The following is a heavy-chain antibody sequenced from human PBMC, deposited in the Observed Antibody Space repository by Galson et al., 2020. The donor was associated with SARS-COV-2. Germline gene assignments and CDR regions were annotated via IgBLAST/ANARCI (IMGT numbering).Heavy chain of an antibody. CDR2: ISRSGNNI. CDR3: ATEIAAAGPDY. V-gene: IGHV3-48*03. J-gene: IGHJ4*02. CDR1: GFTFSSYE. D-gene: IGHD6-13*01. Sequence: GGSLRLSCAASGFTFSSYEMNWVRQAPGKGLEWVSYISRSGNNIYYADSVKGRFTVSRDNARNSLHLQMNSLRAEDTAVYYCATEIAAAGPDYWGQGTLVTVSP.